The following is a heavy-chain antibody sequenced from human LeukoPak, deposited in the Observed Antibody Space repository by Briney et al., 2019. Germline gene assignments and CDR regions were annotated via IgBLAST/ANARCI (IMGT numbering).Heavy chain of an antibody. CDR1: GYSFSDYS. D-gene: IGHD3-10*01. J-gene: IGHJ4*02. V-gene: IGHV1-2*06. CDR3: ARGGSGSGYLYYFDS. Sequence: GASVKVPCKASGYSFSDYSIHWVRQAPGQGLEWMGRINSNSGGTSYAQNFQGRVTMTRDTSISTAYMEVSGLTSDDTAVYYCARGGSGSGYLYYFDSWGQGTLVSVSS. CDR2: INSNSGGT.